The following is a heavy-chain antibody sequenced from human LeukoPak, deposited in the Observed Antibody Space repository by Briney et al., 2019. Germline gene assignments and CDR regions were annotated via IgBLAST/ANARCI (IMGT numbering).Heavy chain of an antibody. CDR3: ALSNSFDP. CDR2: IYSGGST. Sequence: GGSLRLSCAASGFTVSSNYMSWVRQTPGKGLEWVSVIYSGGSTYYADSVKSRFTISRDNSKNTLYLQMNSLRAEDTAVYCCALSNSFDPWGQGTLVTVSS. V-gene: IGHV3-53*01. CDR1: GFTVSSNY. J-gene: IGHJ5*02.